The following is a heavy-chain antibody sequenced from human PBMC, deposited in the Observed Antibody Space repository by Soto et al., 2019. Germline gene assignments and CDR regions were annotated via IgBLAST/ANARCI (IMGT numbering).Heavy chain of an antibody. CDR1: GDTISTGGYT. CDR2: TYHSGNP. Sequence: SETLSLTCDVSGDTISTGGYTWAWIRQPPGKALEWIGHTYHSGNPYYNPSLKSRVIISVDRSKNQFSLKVRSVTAADTAVYYCARGGGSPYHNHEFDFWGQGTLVTVSS. V-gene: IGHV4-30-2*01. J-gene: IGHJ4*02. D-gene: IGHD6-13*01. CDR3: ARGGGSPYHNHEFDF.